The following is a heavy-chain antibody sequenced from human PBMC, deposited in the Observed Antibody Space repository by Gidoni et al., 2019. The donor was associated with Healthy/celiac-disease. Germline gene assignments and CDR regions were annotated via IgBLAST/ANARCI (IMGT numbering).Heavy chain of an antibody. V-gene: IGHV4-61*02. D-gene: IGHD3-3*01. CDR2: INTSGST. CDR1: GGSISSGSYY. J-gene: IGHJ6*02. CDR3: ARAPSCFGVVKAYYGMDV. Sequence: QVQLQESGPGLVKPSQTLSLTCTVSGGSISSGSYYWSWIRPPAGKGLVWIGRINTSGSTNYNPSLKSRVTISVDTSKNQFSLKLSSVTAADTAVYYCARAPSCFGVVKAYYGMDVWGQGTTVTVSS.